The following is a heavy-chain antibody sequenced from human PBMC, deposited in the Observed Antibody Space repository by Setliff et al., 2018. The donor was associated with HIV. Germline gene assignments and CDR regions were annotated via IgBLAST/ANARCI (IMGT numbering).Heavy chain of an antibody. V-gene: IGHV3-30*02. CDR1: GFTFSSYG. Sequence: GGSLRLSCAASGFTFSSYGMYWVRQAPGKGLEWVAFIRYDGSYRYYVDSVKGRFTISRDNSKNTLYLQMNSLRSEDTAVYFCAKSFNSGPTNWNIDVWGTGTTVTVSS. D-gene: IGHD1-20*01. CDR3: AKSFNSGPTNWNIDV. CDR2: IRYDGSYR. J-gene: IGHJ6*03.